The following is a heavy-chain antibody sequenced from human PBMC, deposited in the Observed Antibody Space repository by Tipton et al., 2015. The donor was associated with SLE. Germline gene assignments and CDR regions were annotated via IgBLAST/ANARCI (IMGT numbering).Heavy chain of an antibody. V-gene: IGHV4-59*11. D-gene: IGHD5-24*01. J-gene: IGHJ5*02. CDR3: ASILDDYNTNWFDP. CDR2: IYYSGNT. CDR1: GGSISSHY. Sequence: TLSLTCTVSGGSISSHYWSWIRQPPGKGLEWIGYIYYSGNTNYSPSLKSRVTISVDTSKNQFSLKLSSVTAADTAVYYCASILDDYNTNWFDPWGQGTLVTVSS.